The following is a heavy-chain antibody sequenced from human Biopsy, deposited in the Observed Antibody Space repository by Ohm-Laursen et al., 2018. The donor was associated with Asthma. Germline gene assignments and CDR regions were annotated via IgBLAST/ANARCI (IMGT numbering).Heavy chain of an antibody. CDR1: GFAVSRDY. D-gene: IGHD3-22*01. CDR3: ARGDSSNWSHYYFDY. Sequence: GTLSLTCAASGFAVSRDYMFWVRQAPGKGLEWVSVIYSGGTSHIADSVRGRFTISRDYSKNTLYLQMHSLRVEDTSVYYCARGDSSNWSHYYFDYWGQGTLVTVSS. V-gene: IGHV3-53*01. J-gene: IGHJ4*02. CDR2: IYSGGTS.